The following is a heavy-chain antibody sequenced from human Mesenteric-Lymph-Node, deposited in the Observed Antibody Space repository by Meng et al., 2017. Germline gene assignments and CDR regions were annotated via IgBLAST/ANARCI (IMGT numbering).Heavy chain of an antibody. V-gene: IGHV3-21*01. CDR1: GFSCRSYW. CDR3: ASQPGDFDY. CDR2: ISSSSSYI. J-gene: IGHJ4*02. Sequence: GQLVESGGGLVQPGGAPTLACEASGFSCRSYWMGWVRQRPGKGLEWGSSISSSSSYIYYADSVKGRSTISRDNAKNSLYLQMNSLRAEDTAVYYCASQPGDFDYWGQGTLVTVSS. D-gene: IGHD1-14*01.